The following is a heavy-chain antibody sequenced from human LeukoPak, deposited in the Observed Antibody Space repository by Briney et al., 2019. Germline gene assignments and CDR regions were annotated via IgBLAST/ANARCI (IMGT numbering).Heavy chain of an antibody. D-gene: IGHD6-13*01. Sequence: SETLFLTCTVSGYSISSGYYWSWIRQPAGKGLEWIGRIYTSGSTNYNPSLKSRVTISVDTSQKQFSLRLLSVTAADTAVYYCARGRYLTTGGGAAAGFLDYWGQGTLVTVSS. CDR1: GYSISSGYY. CDR3: ARGRYLTTGGGAAAGFLDY. CDR2: IYTSGST. V-gene: IGHV4-4*07. J-gene: IGHJ4*02.